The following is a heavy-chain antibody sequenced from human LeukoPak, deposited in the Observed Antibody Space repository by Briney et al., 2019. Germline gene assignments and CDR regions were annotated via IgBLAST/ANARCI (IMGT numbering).Heavy chain of an antibody. CDR2: ISSSSSYI. V-gene: IGHV3-21*01. J-gene: IGHJ6*02. Sequence: PGGSLRLSCAASGFTFSSYSMNWVRQAPGKGLEWVSSISSSSSYIYYADSVKGRFTISRDNAKNSLYLQMNSVRAEDTAVYYCARDKSNYVGMDVWGQGTTVTVSS. CDR3: ARDKSNYVGMDV. CDR1: GFTFSSYS. D-gene: IGHD1-26*01.